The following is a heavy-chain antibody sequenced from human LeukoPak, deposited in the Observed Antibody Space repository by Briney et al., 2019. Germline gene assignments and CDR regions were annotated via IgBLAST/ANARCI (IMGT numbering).Heavy chain of an antibody. Sequence: SETLSLTCTVSGGSISSSSYYWGWIRQPPGKGLEWIGSIYYSGSTYYNPSLKSRVTISVDTSKNQFSLKLSSVTAADTAVYYCARVSVYCSSTSCYYYFDYWGQGTLVTVSS. V-gene: IGHV4-39*07. D-gene: IGHD2-2*01. CDR3: ARVSVYCSSTSCYYYFDY. CDR1: GGSISSSSYY. J-gene: IGHJ4*02. CDR2: IYYSGST.